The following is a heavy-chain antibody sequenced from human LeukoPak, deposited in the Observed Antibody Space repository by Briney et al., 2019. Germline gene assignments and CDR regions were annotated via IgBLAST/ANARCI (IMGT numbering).Heavy chain of an antibody. Sequence: SETLSLTCTVSGGSITSYYWSRIRQPPGKGLEWIGYIYYSGSTNYNPSLKRRATISVDTPKNQFSLKLSSVTAADTAVYHCARGGGLNYYYYYMDVWGKGTTVTVSS. V-gene: IGHV4-59*01. D-gene: IGHD6-25*01. J-gene: IGHJ6*03. CDR3: ARGGGLNYYYYYMDV. CDR1: GGSITSYY. CDR2: IYYSGST.